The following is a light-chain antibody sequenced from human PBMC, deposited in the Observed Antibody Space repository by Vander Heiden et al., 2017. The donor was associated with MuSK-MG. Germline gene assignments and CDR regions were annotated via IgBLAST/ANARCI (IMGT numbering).Light chain of an antibody. V-gene: IGLV1-40*01. J-gene: IGLJ2*01. Sequence: SVLTQPPSVSGAPGQRVTFSCPGRTSNIGAGYDVHWYQQFPGAAPKLLIYGNNNRPSGVPDRFSGSKSGTSASLAITGLQAEDEADYYCQSYDTILSGHVVFGGGTKLTVL. CDR1: TSNIGAGYD. CDR2: GNN. CDR3: QSYDTILSGHVV.